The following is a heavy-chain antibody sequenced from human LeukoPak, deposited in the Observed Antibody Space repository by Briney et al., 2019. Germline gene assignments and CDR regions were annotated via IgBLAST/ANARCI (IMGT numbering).Heavy chain of an antibody. CDR2: ISSSGSTI. J-gene: IGHJ4*02. CDR1: GFTFSSYE. CDR3: ARDVGGGDTFDY. Sequence: GGSLRLSCAASGFTFSSYEMNWVRQAPGKGLEGVSYISSSGSTIYYADSVKGRFTISRDNSKNTLFLQMNSLRAEDTAVYFCARDVGGGDTFDYWGQGTLVTVSS. D-gene: IGHD2-21*02. V-gene: IGHV3-48*03.